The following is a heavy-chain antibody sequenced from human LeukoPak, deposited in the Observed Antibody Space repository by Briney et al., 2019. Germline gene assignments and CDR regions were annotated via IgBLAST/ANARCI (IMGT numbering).Heavy chain of an antibody. Sequence: GGSLRLSCAASGFPFSSYSMNWVRQAPGKGLEWVSSISSGTSFIYYADSVKGRFTISRDNAKNSLYLQMNSLRAEDTAVYYCARGQLRLLEWARTYNWFDPWGQGTLVTVSS. CDR2: ISSGTSFI. V-gene: IGHV3-21*01. CDR1: GFPFSSYS. D-gene: IGHD3-3*01. J-gene: IGHJ5*02. CDR3: ARGQLRLLEWARTYNWFDP.